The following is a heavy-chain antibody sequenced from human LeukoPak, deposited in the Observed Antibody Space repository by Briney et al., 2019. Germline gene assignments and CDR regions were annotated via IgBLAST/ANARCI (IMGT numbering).Heavy chain of an antibody. J-gene: IGHJ5*02. CDR1: GGSISSYY. Sequence: PSETLSLTCTVSGGSISSYYWSWIPQPPGKGLEGIGYIYYSGSTNYNPSLKSRVTISVDTSKNQFSLKLSSVTAADTAVYYCARVTASIPTNWFDPWGQGTLVTVSS. V-gene: IGHV4-59*01. CDR3: ARVTASIPTNWFDP. CDR2: IYYSGST. D-gene: IGHD3-3*02.